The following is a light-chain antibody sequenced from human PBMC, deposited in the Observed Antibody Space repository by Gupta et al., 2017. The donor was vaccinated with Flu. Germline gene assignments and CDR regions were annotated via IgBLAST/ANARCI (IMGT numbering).Light chain of an antibody. CDR1: SSNIGAGYD. V-gene: IGLV1-40*01. CDR2: GNS. CDR3: QSYDSSLSGSYVV. Sequence: QSVLTQPPSVSGAPGPRVPIPCTGSSSNIGAGYDVHWYQQLPGTAAKLLIYGNSNRPSGVPDRFSGSKAGTSASLAITGLQAEDEADYDCQSYDSSLSGSYVVFGGGTKLTVL. J-gene: IGLJ2*01.